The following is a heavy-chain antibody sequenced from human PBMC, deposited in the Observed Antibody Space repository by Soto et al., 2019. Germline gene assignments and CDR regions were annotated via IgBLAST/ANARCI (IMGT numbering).Heavy chain of an antibody. D-gene: IGHD5-18*01. J-gene: IGHJ4*02. CDR1: GYTLTGYY. CDR2: INPNSGGT. Sequence: GASVKVSCKASGYTLTGYYMRWVRQAPGQGLEWMGWINPNSGGTNYAQKFQGWVTMTRDTSISTAYMELSRLRSDDTAVYYCARGGGVGTAMGPQWPCWYWGQGTLVTVSS. V-gene: IGHV1-2*04. CDR3: ARGGGVGTAMGPQWPCWY.